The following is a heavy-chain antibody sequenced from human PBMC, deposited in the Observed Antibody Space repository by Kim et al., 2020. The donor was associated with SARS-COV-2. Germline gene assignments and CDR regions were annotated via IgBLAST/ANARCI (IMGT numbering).Heavy chain of an antibody. V-gene: IGHV4-31*03. D-gene: IGHD2-15*01. CDR1: GGSISSGGYY. J-gene: IGHJ4*02. CDR2: IYYSGST. CDR3: ARSPGLLLPPRLFDY. Sequence: SETLSLTCTVSGGSISSGGYYWSWIRQHPGKGLEWIGYIYYSGSTYYNPSLKSRVTISVDTSKNQFSLKLSSVTAADTAVYYCARSPGLLLPPRLFDYWGQGTLVTVSS.